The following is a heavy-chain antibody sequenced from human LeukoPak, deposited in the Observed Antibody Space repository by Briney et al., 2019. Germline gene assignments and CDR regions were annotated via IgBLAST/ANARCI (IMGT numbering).Heavy chain of an antibody. V-gene: IGHV4-59*01. CDR3: AREGDSLFDY. CDR2: IYYSGST. Sequence: SEALTLTCTVSGVSISSYYWSWIRQPPGKGLEWIGYIYYSGSTKYNPSLKSRVTISVDTSKNQFSLKLSSVTAADTAVYYCAREGDSLFDYWGQGTLVTVSS. D-gene: IGHD1-26*01. J-gene: IGHJ4*02. CDR1: GVSISSYY.